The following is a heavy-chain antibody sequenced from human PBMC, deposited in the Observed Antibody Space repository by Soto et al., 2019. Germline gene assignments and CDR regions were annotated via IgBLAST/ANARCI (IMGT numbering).Heavy chain of an antibody. J-gene: IGHJ4*02. V-gene: IGHV4-4*02. CDR1: GGSFTSNNW. D-gene: IGHD1-7*01. CDR3: ASRDPGTSADY. Sequence: SETLSLTCAVSGGSFTSNNWWTWVRQPPGQGLEWIGEIYRTGSTNYNPSLKSRVTISLDKSENQFSLKVTSLTAADTAVYYCASRDPGTSADYWGQGTWVTVSS. CDR2: IYRTGST.